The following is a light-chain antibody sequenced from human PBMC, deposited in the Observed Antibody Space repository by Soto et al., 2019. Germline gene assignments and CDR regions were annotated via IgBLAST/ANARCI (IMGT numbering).Light chain of an antibody. Sequence: QSVLTQPASVSGSPGQSITISCTGTSSDVGSYNLVSWYQQHPGKVPKIMIYXXSKRXSXXPNXFXGSKSGNTASLTISGLQAEDXADYYCCSYAGSSTWVFGTGTKLTVL. CDR2: XXS. J-gene: IGLJ1*01. V-gene: IGLV2-23*01. CDR1: SSDVGSYNL. CDR3: CSYAGSSTWV.